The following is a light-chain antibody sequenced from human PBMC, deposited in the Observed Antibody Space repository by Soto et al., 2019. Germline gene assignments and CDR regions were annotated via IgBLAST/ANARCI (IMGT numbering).Light chain of an antibody. V-gene: IGKV3D-15*01. J-gene: IGKJ4*02. Sequence: EVALTQSPATLSASPGEGATLSCRASESVSSSLAWYQHKPGQPPRLFIHDASNMDSGVPPRFSGSGSGTEFSLTISSLQSDDFAVYFCQQFPVYPKLTFGPGTKVQIK. CDR2: DAS. CDR3: QQFPVYPKLT. CDR1: ESVSSS.